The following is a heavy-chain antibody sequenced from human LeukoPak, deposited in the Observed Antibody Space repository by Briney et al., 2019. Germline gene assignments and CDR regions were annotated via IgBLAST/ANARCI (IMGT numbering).Heavy chain of an antibody. CDR3: ARGGQMATILTEGSGIDY. D-gene: IGHD5-12*01. CDR2: LYSRGST. CDR1: GDSISRMNYY. V-gene: IGHV4-39*07. Sequence: NPSETLSLTCSVSGDSISRMNYYWDWIRQSPGQGLEWIGTLYSRGSTFYNPSLESRVTMSVDTSKNQFSLKLSSVTAADTAVYYCARGGQMATILTEGSGIDYWGQGTLVTVSS. J-gene: IGHJ4*02.